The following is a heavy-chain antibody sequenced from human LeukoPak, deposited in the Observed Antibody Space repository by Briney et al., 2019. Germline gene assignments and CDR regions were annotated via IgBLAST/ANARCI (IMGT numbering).Heavy chain of an antibody. D-gene: IGHD5-12*01. Sequence: GGSLRLSCVASGFSFNNYAMNWVRQAPGKGLEWVSFIIGSSGSTFYADSVKGRFTISRDKSKNTLYLQMNSLRAEDTAVYYCAKGAYDYIEIAYFDYWGQGSLVTVSS. J-gene: IGHJ4*02. V-gene: IGHV3-23*01. CDR3: AKGAYDYIEIAYFDY. CDR2: IIGSSGST. CDR1: GFSFNNYA.